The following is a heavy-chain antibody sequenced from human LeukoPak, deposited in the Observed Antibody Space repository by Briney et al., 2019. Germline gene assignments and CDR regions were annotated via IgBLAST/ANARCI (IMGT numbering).Heavy chain of an antibody. CDR1: GFTFSSYA. V-gene: IGHV3-64*01. CDR2: ISSNGGST. Sequence: GSLRLSCAASGFTFSSYAMHWVRQAPGRGLEYVSAISSNGGSTYYANSAKGRFTISRDNSKNTLYLQMGSLRAEDMAVYYCARSHSSGHLLDHWGQGTLVTVSS. CDR3: ARSHSSGHLLDH. J-gene: IGHJ4*02. D-gene: IGHD3-22*01.